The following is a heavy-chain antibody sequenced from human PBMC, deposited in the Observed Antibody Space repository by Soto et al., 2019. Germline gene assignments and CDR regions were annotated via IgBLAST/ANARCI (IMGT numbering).Heavy chain of an antibody. V-gene: IGHV3-30*18. CDR1: GFTFSSYG. CDR2: ISYDGSNK. Sequence: QVQLVASGGGVVQPGRSLRLSCAASGFTFSSYGMHWVRQAPGKGLEWVAVISYDGSNKYYADSVKGRFTISRDNSKNTLYLQMNSLRAEDTAVYYCAKLLLWFGELSEYFDYWGQGTLVTVSS. D-gene: IGHD3-10*01. J-gene: IGHJ4*02. CDR3: AKLLLWFGELSEYFDY.